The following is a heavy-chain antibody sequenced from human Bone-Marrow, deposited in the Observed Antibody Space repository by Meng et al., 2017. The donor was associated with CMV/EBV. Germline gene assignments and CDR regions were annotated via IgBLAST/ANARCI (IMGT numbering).Heavy chain of an antibody. V-gene: IGHV1-18*01. D-gene: IGHD7-27*01. Sequence: ASGYTFTTYGICWVRQAPGQGLEWMGWISAYNGNTNYAQKLQGRVSMTTDTSTSTAYMELRSLRSDDTAVYYCARGANWGSYWYFDLWGRGTLVPSPQ. CDR2: ISAYNGNT. CDR3: ARGANWGSYWYFDL. J-gene: IGHJ2*01. CDR1: GYTFTTYG.